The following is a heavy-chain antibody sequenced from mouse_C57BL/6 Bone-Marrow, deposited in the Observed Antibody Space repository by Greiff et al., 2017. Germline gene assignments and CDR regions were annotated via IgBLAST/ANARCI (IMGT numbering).Heavy chain of an antibody. D-gene: IGHD1-1*01. CDR1: GFSLTSYG. J-gene: IGHJ4*01. Sequence: VQLQESGPGLVQPSQSLSITCTVSGFSLTSYGVHWVRQSPGKGLEWLGVIWRGGSTDYNAAFMSRLSITKDNSKSQVFFKMNSLQADDTAIYYCAKDGDYYGRAEAMDYWGQGTSVTVSS. CDR2: IWRGGST. CDR3: AKDGDYYGRAEAMDY. V-gene: IGHV2-5*01.